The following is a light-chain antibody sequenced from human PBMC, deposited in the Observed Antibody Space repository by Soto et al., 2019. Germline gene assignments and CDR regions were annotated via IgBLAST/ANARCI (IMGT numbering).Light chain of an antibody. J-gene: IGKJ1*01. Sequence: DIQMTQSPSTLSASVGDTVTITCRASQSMSSYLNWYQQKPERAPKVLIYAAYNLEDGVPSRFSGSGTGTDFTLTISSLQPEDFATYYCQQSYSFPWTFGQGTKVEIK. CDR1: QSMSSY. CDR3: QQSYSFPWT. V-gene: IGKV1-39*01. CDR2: AAY.